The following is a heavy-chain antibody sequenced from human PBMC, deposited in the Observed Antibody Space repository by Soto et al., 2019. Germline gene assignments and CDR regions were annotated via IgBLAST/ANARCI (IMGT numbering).Heavy chain of an antibody. J-gene: IGHJ5*02. CDR2: IYYSGST. CDR3: ATPARTQGVGGFDP. CDR1: GGSISSSSYY. D-gene: IGHD2-2*01. V-gene: IGHV4-39*01. Sequence: QLQLQESGPGLVKPSETLSLTCTVSGGSISSSSYYWGWIRQPPGKGLEWIGSIYYSGSTYYNPSLKSRVTLAVDTSKNQFSLKLSSVTAADTAVYYCATPARTQGVGGFDPWGQGTLVTVSS.